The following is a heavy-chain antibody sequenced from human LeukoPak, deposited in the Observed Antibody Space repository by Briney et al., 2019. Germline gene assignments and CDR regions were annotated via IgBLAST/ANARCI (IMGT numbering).Heavy chain of an antibody. CDR3: ARDYGGNSGYFDY. V-gene: IGHV3-21*01. J-gene: IGHJ4*02. Sequence: PGGSLRLSCAASGFTFSNYNMNWIRQAPGKGLERVASVSSRSSYIYYSDSVRGRFIISRDNAQSSLFLQLDSLRAEDTALYYCARDYGGNSGYFDYWGQGAWVTVSS. CDR1: GFTFSNYN. D-gene: IGHD4-23*01. CDR2: VSSRSSYI.